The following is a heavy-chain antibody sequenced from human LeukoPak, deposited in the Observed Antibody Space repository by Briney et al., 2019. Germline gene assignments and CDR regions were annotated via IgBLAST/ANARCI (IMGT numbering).Heavy chain of an antibody. V-gene: IGHV3-21*01. CDR1: GFTFSSYS. Sequence: GGSLRLSCAASGFTFSSYSMNWVRQAPGKGLEWVSSISSSSSYIYYADSVKGRFTISRDNAKNSLYLQMNSLRAEDTAMYYCARMASSGWYKVDAFDIWGQGTMVTVSS. CDR3: ARMASSGWYKVDAFDI. J-gene: IGHJ3*02. D-gene: IGHD6-19*01. CDR2: ISSSSSYI.